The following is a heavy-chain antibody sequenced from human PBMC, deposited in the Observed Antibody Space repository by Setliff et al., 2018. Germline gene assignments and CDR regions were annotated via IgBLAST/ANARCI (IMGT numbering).Heavy chain of an antibody. CDR1: GGSFSTYY. D-gene: IGHD3-22*01. CDR3: ARVDDSSGYHDY. V-gene: IGHV4-34*01. J-gene: IGHJ4*02. Sequence: KPSETLSLTCAVYGGSFSTYYWIWIRQPPGKGLEWIGEINHSGSTNYNPSLKSRVTISVDTSKNQFSLKLSSVTAADTAVYYCARVDDSSGYHDYWGQGTLVTVSS. CDR2: INHSGST.